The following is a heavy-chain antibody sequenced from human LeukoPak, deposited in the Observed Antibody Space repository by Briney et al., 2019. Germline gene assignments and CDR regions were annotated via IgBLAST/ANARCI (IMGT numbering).Heavy chain of an antibody. CDR3: AKALRWFGESLNLDAFDI. CDR1: GFTFSSYG. V-gene: IGHV3-30*02. Sequence: GGSLRLSCAASGFTFSSYGMHWVRQAPGKGLEWVAFIRYDGSNKYYADSVKGRFTISRDNSKNTLYLQMNSLRAEDTAVYYCAKALRWFGESLNLDAFDIWGQGTMVTVSS. CDR2: IRYDGSNK. D-gene: IGHD3-10*01. J-gene: IGHJ3*02.